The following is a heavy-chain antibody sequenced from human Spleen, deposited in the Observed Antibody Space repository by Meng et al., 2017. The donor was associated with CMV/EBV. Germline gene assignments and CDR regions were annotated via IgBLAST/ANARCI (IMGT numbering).Heavy chain of an antibody. D-gene: IGHD3-22*01. V-gene: IGHV1-2*02. CDR2: INPNSGGT. J-gene: IGHJ4*02. CDR3: ARGQYYYDSSGYHY. Sequence: WMGWINPNSGGTNYAQKFQGRVIMTRDTSNSTVYMELSRLTFDDTAVYYCARGQYYYDSSGYHYWGQGTLVTVS.